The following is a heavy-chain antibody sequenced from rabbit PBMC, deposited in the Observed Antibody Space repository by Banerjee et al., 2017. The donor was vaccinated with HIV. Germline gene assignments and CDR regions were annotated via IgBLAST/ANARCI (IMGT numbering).Heavy chain of an antibody. CDR2: IYGGSSGST. Sequence: QEQLVESGGDLVKPEGSLTLTCTASGFSFSSSYWICWVRQAPGKGLEWIACIYGGSSGSTYYASWAKGRFTISLTSSTTVTLQVTSLTAADTATYSCARDLGASVGDAFDLWGPGTLVTVS. V-gene: IGHV1S45*01. J-gene: IGHJ4*01. CDR3: ARDLGASVGDAFDL. D-gene: IGHD2-1*01. CDR1: GFSFSSSYW.